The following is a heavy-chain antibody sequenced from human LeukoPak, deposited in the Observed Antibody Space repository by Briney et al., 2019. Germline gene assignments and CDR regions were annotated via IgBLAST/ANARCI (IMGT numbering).Heavy chain of an antibody. J-gene: IGHJ4*02. CDR2: INPDGSAT. V-gene: IGHV3-74*01. D-gene: IGHD4-23*01. CDR3: TSTGNSGY. Sequence: QPGGSLRLSCAASGFTLSYYWMYWVRQAPGKGLVWVSRINPDGSATDYADSVKGRFTISRDNAKNTLYLQMNTLRAEDTAVYYCTSTGNSGYWGQGTPVTVSS. CDR1: GFTLSYYW.